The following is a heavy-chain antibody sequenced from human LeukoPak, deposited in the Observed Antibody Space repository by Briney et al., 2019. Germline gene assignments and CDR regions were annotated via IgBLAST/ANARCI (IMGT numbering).Heavy chain of an antibody. D-gene: IGHD6-19*01. V-gene: IGHV1-46*01. CDR2: INPSGGST. CDR3: ARVVAGTDY. J-gene: IGHJ4*02. Sequence: ASVKVSCKASGYTFTSYYMHWVRQAPGQGLEWMGIINPSGGSTSYAQKFQGRVTMTRDTSISTAYMELSRLRSDDTAVYYCARVVAGTDYWGQGTLVTVSS. CDR1: GYTFTSYY.